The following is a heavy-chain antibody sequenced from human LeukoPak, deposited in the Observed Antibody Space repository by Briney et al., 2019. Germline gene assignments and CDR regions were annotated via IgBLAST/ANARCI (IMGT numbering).Heavy chain of an antibody. CDR1: GGSISSYY. Sequence: SETLSLTCTVSGGSISSYYWSWIRQPPGKGLEWIGYIYYSGSTNYNPSLKSRVTISVDTSKNQFSLKLSSVTAADTAVYYCARLWTLNGDYLSTYGMDVWGQGTTVTVSS. CDR3: ARLWTLNGDYLSTYGMDV. V-gene: IGHV4-59*08. CDR2: IYYSGST. J-gene: IGHJ6*02. D-gene: IGHD4-17*01.